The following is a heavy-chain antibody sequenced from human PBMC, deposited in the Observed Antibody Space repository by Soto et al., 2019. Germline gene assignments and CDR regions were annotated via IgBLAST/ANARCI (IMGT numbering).Heavy chain of an antibody. CDR2: VYSGGTT. CDR1: GFTVSTYY. CDR3: ARGRSASRDFDS. Sequence: EVQLVESGGGLVQPGGSLRLSCAASGFTVSTYYMNWVRQAPGEGLEWVSVVYSGGTTYYADSVRGRFTISRDNSKSTLFLQMNSLRAEYTAVYYCARGRSASRDFDSWGQGTLVTVSS. D-gene: IGHD3-10*01. V-gene: IGHV3-66*01. J-gene: IGHJ4*02.